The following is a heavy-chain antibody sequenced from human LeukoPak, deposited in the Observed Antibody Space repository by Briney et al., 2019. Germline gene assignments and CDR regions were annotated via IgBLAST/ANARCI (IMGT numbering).Heavy chain of an antibody. CDR2: ISGSGGST. J-gene: IGHJ4*02. CDR3: AKAHGGSYHSGID. V-gene: IGHV3-23*01. D-gene: IGHD1-26*01. Sequence: GGSLRLSCAASGFTFISHAMNWVRQAPGKGLKWVSGISGSGGSTYYADSVKGRFSVSRDNSKNTLYLQLNSLRVEDTAVYYCAKAHGGSYHSGIDWGQGTLVIVSS. CDR1: GFTFISHA.